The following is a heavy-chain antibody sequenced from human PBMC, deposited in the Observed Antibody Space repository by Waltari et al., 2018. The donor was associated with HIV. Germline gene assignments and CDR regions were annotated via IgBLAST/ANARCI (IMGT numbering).Heavy chain of an antibody. D-gene: IGHD3-10*01. V-gene: IGHV4-38-2*01. J-gene: IGHJ6*02. Sequence: QLLLQESGPGLVKPSEPLSLTCSVSGSSIGHGYSWGWIPQPPGEGLGGIATVHQSGRAYYRPSLKSRVSVSMDRSRNQFSLKMNSVTAADTAVYYCARMDYGSGTPPLDIYVMDVWGQGTTVTVSS. CDR3: ARMDYGSGTPPLDIYVMDV. CDR1: GSSIGHGYS. CDR2: VHQSGRA.